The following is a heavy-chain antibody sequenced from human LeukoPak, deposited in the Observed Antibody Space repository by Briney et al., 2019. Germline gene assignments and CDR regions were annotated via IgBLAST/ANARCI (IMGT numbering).Heavy chain of an antibody. CDR2: INPDKGDT. CDR1: GYSFTTYA. Sequence: ASVKVSCKASGYSFTTYATHWVRQAPGQRLEWMGWINPDKGDTKYSQNFQGRITVTRDTSASTTYMELSSLVSEDTAVYYCARRLKGSYGNLFDYWDQGTLVTVSS. CDR3: ARRLKGSYGNLFDY. V-gene: IGHV1-3*01. J-gene: IGHJ4*02. D-gene: IGHD4-17*01.